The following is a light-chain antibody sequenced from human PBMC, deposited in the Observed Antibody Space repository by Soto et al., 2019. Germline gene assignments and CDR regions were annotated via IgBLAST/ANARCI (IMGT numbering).Light chain of an antibody. CDR2: GAS. Sequence: EIVLTQSPGTLSLSPGERATLSCRASQSVSSFYLAWYQQKPGQTPRLLIFGASRRATGIPDRFSGSGSGTDFTLTISGLEPEDFAVYYCQQYGSSPGTFGQGTKVEI. CDR3: QQYGSSPGT. V-gene: IGKV3-20*01. J-gene: IGKJ1*01. CDR1: QSVSSFY.